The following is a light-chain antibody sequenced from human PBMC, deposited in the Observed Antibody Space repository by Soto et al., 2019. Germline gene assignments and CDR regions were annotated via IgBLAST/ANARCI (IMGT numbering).Light chain of an antibody. V-gene: IGKV3-20*01. CDR1: QSVSSIY. CDR3: QQYTTSPEWT. CDR2: GAT. J-gene: IGKJ1*01. Sequence: EIVLTQSPGTVSLSPGESATLSCRASQSVSSIYSAWYQHKPGQAPRLLIYGATSRATGIPDRFIGGGSGTEFTLTISRLEPEDFAVYYCQQYTTSPEWTFGQGTRVEIK.